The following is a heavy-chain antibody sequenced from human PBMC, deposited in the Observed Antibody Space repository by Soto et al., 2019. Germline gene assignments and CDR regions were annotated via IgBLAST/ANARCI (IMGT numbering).Heavy chain of an antibody. V-gene: IGHV3-21*01. D-gene: IGHD6-19*01. CDR2: ISSSSSYI. Sequence: GGFLRLSWAASGFTFSSYSMNWVRQDPGKGLEWVSSISSSSSYIYYEDSVKGRFTISRDKAKNSLYLQMNSLRDEATAVYYCARNGYSSGWYGIWGQGTLVTFSS. CDR3: ARNGYSSGWYGI. CDR1: GFTFSSYS. J-gene: IGHJ4*02.